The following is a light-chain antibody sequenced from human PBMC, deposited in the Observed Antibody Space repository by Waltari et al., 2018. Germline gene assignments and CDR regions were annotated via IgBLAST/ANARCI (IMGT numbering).Light chain of an antibody. V-gene: IGKV4-1*01. J-gene: IGKJ1*01. CDR1: VLYSSNNKNC. CDR3: QQYYSTPRT. Sequence: VLYSSNNKNCLAWYQQKPGQPPKLLIYWASTRESGVPDRFSGSGSGTDFTLTISSLQAEDVAVYYCQQYYSTPRTFGQGTKVEIK. CDR2: WAS.